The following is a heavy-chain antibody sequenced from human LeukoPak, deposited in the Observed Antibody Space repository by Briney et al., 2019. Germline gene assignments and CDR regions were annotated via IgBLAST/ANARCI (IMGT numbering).Heavy chain of an antibody. J-gene: IGHJ5*02. CDR3: ARLEEDLTLGVAGYWFVP. D-gene: IGHD3-16*01. Sequence: GESLKISCKGSGYSFTTHWIGWVREMPGKGLECMGIIYPDDSNTRYSPSFQGQVTLSADKSINTAYLQWSSLRASATAMYYCARLEEDLTLGVAGYWFVPWGQGTLVTVS. CDR2: IYPDDSNT. CDR1: GYSFTTHW. V-gene: IGHV5-51*01.